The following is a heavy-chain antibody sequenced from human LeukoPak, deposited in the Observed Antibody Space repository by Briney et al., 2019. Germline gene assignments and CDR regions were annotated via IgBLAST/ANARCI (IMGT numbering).Heavy chain of an antibody. CDR2: IYTSGST. Sequence: SETLSLTCTVSGRSISSYYWSWIRQPAGKGLEWIGRIYTSGSTNYNPSLKSRVTISVDKSKNQFSLKLSSVTAADTAVYYCARASSSRGNYYYYMDVWGKGTTVTVSS. V-gene: IGHV4-4*07. CDR1: GRSISSYY. J-gene: IGHJ6*03. CDR3: ARASSSRGNYYYYMDV. D-gene: IGHD6-6*01.